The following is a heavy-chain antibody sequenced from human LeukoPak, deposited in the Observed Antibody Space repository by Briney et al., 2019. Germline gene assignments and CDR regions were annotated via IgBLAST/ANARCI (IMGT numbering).Heavy chain of an antibody. CDR1: GGSISSHY. CDR2: IYYSGST. CDR3: ARGRYCSSTSRRPRDFFFDP. Sequence: PSETLSLTCTVSGGSISSHYWSWIRQPPGKGLEWIGYIYYSGSTNYNPSLKSRVTISVDTSKNQFSLKLSSVTAADTAVYYCARGRYCSSTSRRPRDFFFDPWGQGTLVTVSS. D-gene: IGHD2-2*01. V-gene: IGHV4-59*11. J-gene: IGHJ5*02.